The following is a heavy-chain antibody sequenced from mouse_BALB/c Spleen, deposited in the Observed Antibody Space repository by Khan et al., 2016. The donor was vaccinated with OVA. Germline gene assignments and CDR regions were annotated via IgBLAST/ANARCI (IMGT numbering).Heavy chain of an antibody. CDR3: AIYDGNYYFDY. CDR1: GFTFSSYG. CDR2: ISSGGSYT. V-gene: IGHV5-6*01. Sequence: EVELVESGGDLVKPGGSLKLSCAASGFTFSSYGMSWVRQTPDKRLEWVATISSGGSYTYYPDSVKGRFTISRDNAKNTLYLQMSSLKSEDTAMYYCAIYDGNYYFDYWGQGTTLTVSS. J-gene: IGHJ2*01. D-gene: IGHD2-1*01.